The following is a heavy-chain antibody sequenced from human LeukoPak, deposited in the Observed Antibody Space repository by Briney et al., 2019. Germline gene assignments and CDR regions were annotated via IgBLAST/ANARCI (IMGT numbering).Heavy chain of an antibody. CDR1: GFTFSDCY. J-gene: IGHJ4*02. CDR2: ITNRGTYT. CDR3: ARGYSGSY. V-gene: IGHV3-11*06. Sequence: GGSLRLSCTASGFTFSDCYMSWIRQAPGKGLEWVSYITNRGTYTNYADSVKGRFTISRDNAKNSLFLQMNNLGAEDTAVYYCARGYSGSYWGQGTLVTVSS. D-gene: IGHD1-26*01.